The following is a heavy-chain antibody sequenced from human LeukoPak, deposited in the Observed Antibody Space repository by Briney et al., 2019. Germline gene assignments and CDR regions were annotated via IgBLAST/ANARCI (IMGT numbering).Heavy chain of an antibody. J-gene: IGHJ4*02. CDR1: GYTFTSYY. Sequence: ASVKVFCRASGYTFTSYYMHWVRQAPGQGLEWMGIINPSAGNTSYAQKFQGRVTMTRDTSASTAYMELSSLRSEDTAVYYCTFGGDIVATISSGYYFDYWGQGTLVTVSS. D-gene: IGHD5-12*01. CDR2: INPSAGNT. CDR3: TFGGDIVATISSGYYFDY. V-gene: IGHV1-46*01.